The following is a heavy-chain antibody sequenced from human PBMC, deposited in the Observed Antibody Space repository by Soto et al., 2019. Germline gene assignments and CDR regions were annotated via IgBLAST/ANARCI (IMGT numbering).Heavy chain of an antibody. CDR2: ISGSGGRT. CDR3: AKEMMASTLADFFDY. CDR1: GFTFSNYG. V-gene: IGHV3-23*01. J-gene: IGHJ4*02. Sequence: EVQLLESGGGLIQPGGSLRLSCEASGFTFSNYGMTWGRLAPGKGLEWVSTISGSGGRTFYADPVKGRFTISRDNSKNTRYRQMNSLRAEDTAVYYSAKEMMASTLADFFDYWGQGTLVTVSS. D-gene: IGHD6-19*01.